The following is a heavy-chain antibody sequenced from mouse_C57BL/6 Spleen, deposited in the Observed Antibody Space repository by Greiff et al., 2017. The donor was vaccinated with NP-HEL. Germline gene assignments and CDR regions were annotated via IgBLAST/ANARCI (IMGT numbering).Heavy chain of an antibody. CDR2: IDPSDSYT. V-gene: IGHV1-69*01. CDR3: ARRGLTVGYFDV. CDR1: GYTFTSYW. J-gene: IGHJ1*03. Sequence: QVQLQQPGAELVMPGASVKLSCKASGYTFTSYWMHWVKQRPGQGLEWIGEIDPSDSYTNYNQKFKGKSTLTVDKSSSTAYMQLSSLTSEDSAVYYYARRGLTVGYFDVWGTGTTVTVSS. D-gene: IGHD1-1*01.